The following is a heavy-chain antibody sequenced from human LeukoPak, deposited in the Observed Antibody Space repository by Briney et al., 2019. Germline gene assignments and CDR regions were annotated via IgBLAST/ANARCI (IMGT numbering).Heavy chain of an antibody. CDR1: GFNLRSFA. CDR2: TSGDGGTT. CDR3: VRGDTRLGGAFDV. V-gene: IGHV3-64*01. J-gene: IGHJ3*01. D-gene: IGHD3-16*01. Sequence: GRSLRLSCAASGFNLRSFAIHWVRQAPGTGLEYVSATSGDGGTTFCASSLQGRCTISRDNSNQMVYLQLGGLQIEDMGRYYCVRGDTRLGGAFDVWGQGTMVTVSP.